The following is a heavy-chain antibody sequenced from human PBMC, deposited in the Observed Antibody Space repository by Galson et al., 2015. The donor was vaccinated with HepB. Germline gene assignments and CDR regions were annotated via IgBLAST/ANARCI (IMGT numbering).Heavy chain of an antibody. Sequence: SLRLSCAASEFTFSSYGMHWVRQAPGKGLEWVAVISYDGSNRFYADSVKGRFTSFRDNSKNTLYLQMNSLRAEDTAVYYCAKPGLLWTRGVADAFDIWGQGTMVIVSS. V-gene: IGHV3-30*18. CDR1: EFTFSSYG. J-gene: IGHJ3*02. CDR3: AKPGLLWTRGVADAFDI. CDR2: ISYDGSNR. D-gene: IGHD3-3*01.